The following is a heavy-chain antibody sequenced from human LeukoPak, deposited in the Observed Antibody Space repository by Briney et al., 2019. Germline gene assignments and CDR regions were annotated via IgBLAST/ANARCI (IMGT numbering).Heavy chain of an antibody. J-gene: IGHJ4*02. V-gene: IGHV3-7*01. D-gene: IGHD1-26*01. CDR1: RFTSSSYW. Sequence: PGGSLRLSCAASRFTSSSYWVSWVGQAQGKGLEWVANIKQDGSEKYYVDSVKGRFTISRDNVKNSLYLQMNSLRAEDTALYYCARVFIVGGRTIFDYWGQGPLVTVSS. CDR3: ARVFIVGGRTIFDY. CDR2: IKQDGSEK.